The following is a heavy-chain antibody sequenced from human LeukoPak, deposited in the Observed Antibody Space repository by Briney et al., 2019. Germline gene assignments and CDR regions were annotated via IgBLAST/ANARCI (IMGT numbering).Heavy chain of an antibody. CDR3: AREGLWGAARDAFDI. CDR2: IGTSGGST. V-gene: IGHV3-23*01. CDR1: GFTFTDFA. Sequence: GGSLRLSCAASGFTFTDFAMTWVRQAPGKGLEWVSTIGTSGGSTYYADSVKGRFTISRDNAKNSLYLQMNSLRVEDMAVYYCAREGLWGAARDAFDIWGQGTMVTVSS. D-gene: IGHD6-6*01. J-gene: IGHJ3*02.